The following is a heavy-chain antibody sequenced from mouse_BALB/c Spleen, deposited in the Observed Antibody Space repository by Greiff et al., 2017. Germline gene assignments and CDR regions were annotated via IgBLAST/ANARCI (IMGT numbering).Heavy chain of an antibody. CDR1: GFNIKDTY. Sequence: EVHLVESGAELVKPGASVKLSCTASGFNIKDTYMHWVKQRPEQGLEWIGRIDPANGNTKYDPKFQGKATITADTSSNTAYLQLSSLTSEDTAVYYCARVPFDYWGQGTTLTVSS. CDR3: ARVPFDY. J-gene: IGHJ2*01. V-gene: IGHV14-3*02. CDR2: IDPANGNT.